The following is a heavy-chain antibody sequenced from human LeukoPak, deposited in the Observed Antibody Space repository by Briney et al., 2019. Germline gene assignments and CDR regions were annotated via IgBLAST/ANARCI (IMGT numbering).Heavy chain of an antibody. J-gene: IGHJ4*02. Sequence: GGSLRLSCAASGFTFSSYDMTWVRQAPGKGLEWVSTISGGAGITHYADSVKGRFTISRDNAKNSLYLQMNSLRAEDTAVYYCARYCSSTSCYQTSDYWGQGTLVTVSS. CDR3: ARYCSSTSCYQTSDY. V-gene: IGHV3-23*01. CDR2: ISGGAGIT. D-gene: IGHD2-2*01. CDR1: GFTFSSYD.